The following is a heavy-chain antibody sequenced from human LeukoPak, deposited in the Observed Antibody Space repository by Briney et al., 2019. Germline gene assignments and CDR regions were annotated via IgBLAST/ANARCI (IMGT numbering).Heavy chain of an antibody. Sequence: SETLSLTCTVSGGSVSSGSYYWSWIRQPPGKGLEWIGYIYYSGSTNYNPSLKSRVTISVDTSKNQFSLKLSSVTAADTAVYYCARDGGWYDYYYGMDVWGQGTTVTVSS. V-gene: IGHV4-61*01. CDR2: IYYSGST. J-gene: IGHJ6*02. CDR3: ARDGGWYDYYYGMDV. CDR1: GGSVSSGSYY. D-gene: IGHD6-19*01.